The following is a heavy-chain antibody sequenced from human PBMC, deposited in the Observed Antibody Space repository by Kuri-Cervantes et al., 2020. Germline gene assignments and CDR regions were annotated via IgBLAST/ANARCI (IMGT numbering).Heavy chain of an antibody. D-gene: IGHD2-15*01. J-gene: IGHJ4*02. Sequence: GESLKISCAASGFTFSSYSMNWVRQAPGKGLEWVSAIRGSGGSTYYADSVKGRFTISRDNSKNTLYLQMNSLRAEDTAVYYCAKVVDFDYWGQGTLVTVSS. CDR1: GFTFSSYS. CDR3: AKVVDFDY. V-gene: IGHV3-23*01. CDR2: IRGSGGST.